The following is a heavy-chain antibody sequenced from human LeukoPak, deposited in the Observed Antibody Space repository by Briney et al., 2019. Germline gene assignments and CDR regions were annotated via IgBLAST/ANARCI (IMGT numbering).Heavy chain of an antibody. D-gene: IGHD3-16*02. CDR1: GYTFTSYY. V-gene: IGHV1-46*01. CDR2: INPSGGST. Sequence: ASVKVSCKASGYTFTSYYVHWVRQAPGQGLEWMGIINPSGGSTSYAQKFQGRVTMTRDTSTSTVYMELSSLRSEDTAVYYCARDQTVYRYGLRLGELSSPKYYYYYYGMDVWGQGTTVTVSS. CDR3: ARDQTVYRYGLRLGELSSPKYYYYYYGMDV. J-gene: IGHJ6*02.